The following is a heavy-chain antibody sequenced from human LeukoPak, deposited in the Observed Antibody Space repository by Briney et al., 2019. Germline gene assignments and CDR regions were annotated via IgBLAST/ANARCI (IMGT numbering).Heavy chain of an antibody. Sequence: GGSLRLSCAASGFTFSSYAMSWVRQAPGKGLEWVSAISGSGDSTYYGDSVKGRFTISRDNSKNTLYLQMNSLRAEDTAVYYCARSRGPNTFGGVHDYWGQGTLVTVSS. CDR2: ISGSGDST. CDR3: ARSRGPNTFGGVHDY. D-gene: IGHD3-16*01. CDR1: GFTFSSYA. J-gene: IGHJ4*02. V-gene: IGHV3-23*01.